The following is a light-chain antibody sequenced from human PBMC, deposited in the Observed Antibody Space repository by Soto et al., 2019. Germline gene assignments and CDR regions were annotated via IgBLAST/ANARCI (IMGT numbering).Light chain of an antibody. Sequence: QSVLSQPRSVCGSRGQTGTVSCTVTSRDVVGYDFVSWYQQHPGKAPKLMIYDVSKPRSGVPDRFSGSKSGITASLTISGQATEHEPVYSCCSYAGTCVFVFGTGRKVT. CDR1: SRDVVGYDF. V-gene: IGLV2-11*02. CDR2: DVS. CDR3: CSYAGTCVFV. J-gene: IGLJ1*01.